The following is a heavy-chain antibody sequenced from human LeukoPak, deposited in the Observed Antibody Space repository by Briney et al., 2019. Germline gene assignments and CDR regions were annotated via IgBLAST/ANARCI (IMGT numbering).Heavy chain of an antibody. CDR1: GGSISTNY. Sequence: SETLSLTCTVSGGSISTNYWIWIRQPPGRGLEWIGYINYKGTTKYDPPLKSRVTISVDTSKNQFSLNLSSVTAADTAVYYCARLPLVAGYYYGMDVWGQGTTVTVSS. CDR2: INYKGTT. V-gene: IGHV4-59*08. CDR3: ARLPLVAGYYYGMDV. J-gene: IGHJ6*02. D-gene: IGHD6-19*01.